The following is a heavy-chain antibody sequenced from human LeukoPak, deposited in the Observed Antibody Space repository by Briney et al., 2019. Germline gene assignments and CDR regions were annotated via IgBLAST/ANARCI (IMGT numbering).Heavy chain of an antibody. CDR1: GFTSSSYV. CDR3: VKITSVTGGDC. J-gene: IGHJ4*02. V-gene: IGHV3-23*01. D-gene: IGHD1-1*01. Sequence: PGGSLRLSCAASGFTSSSYVMSWVRQAPGKGLEWVSASSGSGSITYYADSVKGRFTISRDNSKNTLYLQMSSLRAEDTAVYYCVKITSVTGGDCWGQGTRLTVSS. CDR2: SSGSGSIT.